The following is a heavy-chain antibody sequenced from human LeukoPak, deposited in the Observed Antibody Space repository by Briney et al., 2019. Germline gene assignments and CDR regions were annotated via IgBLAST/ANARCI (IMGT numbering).Heavy chain of an antibody. D-gene: IGHD6-13*01. Sequence: ASVKVSCKASGYTFTGYYMHWVRQAPGQGLEWMGWINPNSGGTNYAQKFQGRVTMTRDTSISTAYMGLSRLRSDDTAVYYCARDKRLGRYSSSWYWFDPWGQGTLVTVSS. V-gene: IGHV1-2*02. J-gene: IGHJ5*02. CDR2: INPNSGGT. CDR1: GYTFTGYY. CDR3: ARDKRLGRYSSSWYWFDP.